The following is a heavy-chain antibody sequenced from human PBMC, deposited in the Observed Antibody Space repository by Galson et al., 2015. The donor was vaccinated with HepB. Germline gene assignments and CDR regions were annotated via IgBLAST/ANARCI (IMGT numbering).Heavy chain of an antibody. Sequence: SETLSLTCSVSGVSISSYDWSWVRQPAGKGLEWIGRIYSSGSTNYNPSLKSRLRMSVDTSKNEFSLRLTSVTAADTAFYYCARDVLEQYPDSSGYYYAPFDSWGQGTLVTVSS. CDR1: GVSISSYD. J-gene: IGHJ4*02. CDR2: IYSSGST. D-gene: IGHD3-22*01. CDR3: ARDVLEQYPDSSGYYYAPFDS. V-gene: IGHV4-4*07.